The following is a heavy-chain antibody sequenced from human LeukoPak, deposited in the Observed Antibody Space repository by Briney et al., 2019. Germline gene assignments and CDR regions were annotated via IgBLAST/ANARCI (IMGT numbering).Heavy chain of an antibody. CDR3: AKVKDTSGSGFDY. V-gene: IGHV3-23*01. CDR2: ITGTGGNT. Sequence: GGSLRLSCAASGFTFRSYDMGWVRQAPGKGLEWVSDITGTGGNTYYADSVKGRFTISRDNSKNTLYLQMNSLRDEDTAVYYCAKVKDTSGSGFDYWGQGTLVTVSS. CDR1: GFTFRSYD. D-gene: IGHD3-22*01. J-gene: IGHJ4*02.